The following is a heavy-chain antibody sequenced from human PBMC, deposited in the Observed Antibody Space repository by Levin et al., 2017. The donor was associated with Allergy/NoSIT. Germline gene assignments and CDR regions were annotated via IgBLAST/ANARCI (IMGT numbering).Heavy chain of an antibody. CDR3: AGFVGSPGYWDGVGL. Sequence: KVSCQGSGYTFRTHWIGWVRQRPGKGLEWMGIIYPGDSNTIYSPSFQGQVTISADKSISTVYLQWGSLKASDTAIYYCAGFVGSPGYWDGVGLWGQGTVVTVSS. J-gene: IGHJ3*01. CDR2: IYPGDSNT. V-gene: IGHV5-51*01. CDR1: GYTFRTHW. D-gene: IGHD3-9*01.